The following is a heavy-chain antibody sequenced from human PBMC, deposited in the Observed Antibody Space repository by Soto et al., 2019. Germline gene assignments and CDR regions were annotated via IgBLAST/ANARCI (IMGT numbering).Heavy chain of an antibody. Sequence: QVQLVESGGGVVQPGRSLRLSCAASGFTFSSYGMHWVRQAPGKGLEWVAVISYDGSNKYYADSVKGRFTISRDNSKNTLYLQMNSLRAKDTAVYYCAKEGAGYGDYFDYWGQGTLVAVSS. CDR2: ISYDGSNK. CDR1: GFTFSSYG. J-gene: IGHJ4*02. V-gene: IGHV3-30*18. CDR3: AKEGAGYGDYFDY. D-gene: IGHD4-17*01.